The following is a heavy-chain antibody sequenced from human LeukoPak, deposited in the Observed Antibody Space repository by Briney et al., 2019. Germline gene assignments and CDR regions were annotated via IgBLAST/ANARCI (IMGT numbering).Heavy chain of an antibody. CDR2: IYYSGST. CDR1: GGSISSSSYY. V-gene: IGHV4-39*07. Sequence: SETLSLTCTVSGGSISSSSYYWGWIRQPPGKGLEWIGSIYYSGSTYYNPSLKSRVTISVDTSKNQFSLKLSSVTAADTAVYYCARSMVMSNWFDPWGQGTLVTVSS. CDR3: ARSMVMSNWFDP. D-gene: IGHD3-22*01. J-gene: IGHJ5*02.